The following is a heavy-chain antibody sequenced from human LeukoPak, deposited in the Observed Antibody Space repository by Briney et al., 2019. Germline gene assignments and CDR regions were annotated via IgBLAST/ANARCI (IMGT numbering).Heavy chain of an antibody. CDR2: FDPEDGET. V-gene: IGHV1-24*01. CDR1: GYTLTELS. CDR3: ATRVVVVAADDAFDI. J-gene: IGHJ3*02. D-gene: IGHD2-15*01. Sequence: ASVKISCKVSGYTLTELSMHWVRQAPGKGLEWMGGFDPEDGETIYAQKFQGRVTMTEDTSTDTAYMELSSLRSEDTAVYYCATRVVVVAADDAFDIWGQGTMVTASS.